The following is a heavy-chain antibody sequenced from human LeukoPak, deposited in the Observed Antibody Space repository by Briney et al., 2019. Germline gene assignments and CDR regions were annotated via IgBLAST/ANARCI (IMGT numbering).Heavy chain of an antibody. CDR1: GGSISSYY. V-gene: IGHV4-59*01. Sequence: SETLSLTCTVSGGSISSYYGSWIRQPPGRSLEWIGYIYYSGSRNYNPSLKSRVTISVDTSKNQFSLKLSSVTAADTAVYYCARAVPYYYYYMDVWGKGTTVTVSS. CDR3: ARAVPYYYYYMDV. J-gene: IGHJ6*03. CDR2: IYYSGSR.